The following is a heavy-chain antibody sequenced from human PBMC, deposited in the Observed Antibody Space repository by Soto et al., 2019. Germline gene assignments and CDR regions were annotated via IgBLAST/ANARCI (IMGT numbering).Heavy chain of an antibody. CDR2: MNPNSGNT. Sequence: ASVKVSCKASGYTFTSYDINWVRQATGQGLEWMGWMNPNSGNTGYAQKFQGRVTMTRNTSISTAYMELSSLRSEDTAVYYCARGDCSGGSCSFGNWFDPWGQGTLVTVSS. CDR3: ARGDCSGGSCSFGNWFDP. V-gene: IGHV1-8*01. D-gene: IGHD2-15*01. J-gene: IGHJ5*02. CDR1: GYTFTSYD.